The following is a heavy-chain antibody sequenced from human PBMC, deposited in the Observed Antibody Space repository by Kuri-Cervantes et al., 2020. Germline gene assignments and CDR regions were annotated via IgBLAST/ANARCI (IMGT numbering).Heavy chain of an antibody. Sequence: ASVKVSCKASGYTFTSYGISWVRQAPGQGLEWMGWINPNSGGTNYAQKFQGRVTMTRDTSISTAYMELSRLRSDDTAVYYCARGPIWFGEDGMDVWGQGTTVTVSS. CDR1: GYTFTSYG. CDR3: ARGPIWFGEDGMDV. D-gene: IGHD3-10*01. CDR2: INPNSGGT. J-gene: IGHJ6*02. V-gene: IGHV1-2*02.